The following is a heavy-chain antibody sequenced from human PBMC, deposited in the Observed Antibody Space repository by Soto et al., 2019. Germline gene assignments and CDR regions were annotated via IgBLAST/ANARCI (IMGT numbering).Heavy chain of an antibody. D-gene: IGHD3-10*01. J-gene: IGHJ4*02. CDR3: ARSGGGLDY. Sequence: ESGGGLVQPGESLRLSCAASGFTVSNYHMTWVRQAPGKGLEWVSAVYADGATSHADSVKDRFTVSRDNSRNPLNLQMSGLRAEDKAVNYCARSGGGLDYWGQGTLVTVSS. V-gene: IGHV3-66*01. CDR2: VYADGAT. CDR1: GFTVSNYH.